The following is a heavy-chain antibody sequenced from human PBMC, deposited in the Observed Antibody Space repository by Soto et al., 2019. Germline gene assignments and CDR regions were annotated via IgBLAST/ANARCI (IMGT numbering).Heavy chain of an antibody. D-gene: IGHD3-9*01. CDR1: GGTFSGYV. CDR2: IVPILAIP. V-gene: IGHV1-69*01. J-gene: IGHJ3*01. CDR3: ARGGFYEILTGSYPIDAFHL. Sequence: QVQLVQSGAEVQKPGSSVKVSCRASGGTFSGYVITWVRQAPGHGLEWLGEIVPILAIPSYAQKFQGRVTINADESTITVYVEPSNLRSEDSAVYYCARGGFYEILTGSYPIDAFHLWGQGTMVTVSS.